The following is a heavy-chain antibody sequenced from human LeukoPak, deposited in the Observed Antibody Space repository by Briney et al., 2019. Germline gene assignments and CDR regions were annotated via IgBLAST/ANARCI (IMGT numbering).Heavy chain of an antibody. V-gene: IGHV3-21*01. CDR1: GFTFSSYS. J-gene: IGHJ4*02. CDR3: ARGGSTSSWFWND. D-gene: IGHD6-13*01. CDR2: ISSSSSYI. Sequence: GGSLRLSCAASGFTFSSYSMNWVRQAPGKGLEWVSSISSSSSYIYYADSVKGRFTISRDNAKNSLYLQMNSLRAEDTAVYYCARGGSTSSWFWNDWGQGTLVTVSS.